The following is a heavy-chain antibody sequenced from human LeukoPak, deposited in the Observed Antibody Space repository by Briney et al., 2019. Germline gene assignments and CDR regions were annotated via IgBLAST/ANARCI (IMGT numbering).Heavy chain of an antibody. CDR1: GGSFSGYY. V-gene: IGHV4-34*01. D-gene: IGHD2-15*01. CDR3: ARDEGYCSGGSCAYYYYYGMDV. Sequence: PSETLSLTCAVYGGSFSGYYWSWIRQPPGKGLEWIGEINHGGSTNYNPSLKSRVTISVDTSKNQFSLRLSSMTAADTAVYYCARDEGYCSGGSCAYYYYYGMDVWGQGTTVTVSS. J-gene: IGHJ6*02. CDR2: INHGGST.